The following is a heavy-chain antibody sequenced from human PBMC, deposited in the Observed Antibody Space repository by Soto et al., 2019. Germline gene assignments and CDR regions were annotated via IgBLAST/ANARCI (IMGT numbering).Heavy chain of an antibody. D-gene: IGHD3-22*01. V-gene: IGHV1-18*04. CDR2: ISAYNGNT. J-gene: IGHJ5*02. CDR1: GYTFTSYG. Sequence: ASVKVSCKASGYTFTSYGISWVRQAPGQGLEWMGWISAYNGNTNYAQKLQGRVTMTTDTSTSTAYMELRSLRSDDTAVYYCARDREYYDSSGLKPHWLDPWGQGTLVTVSS. CDR3: ARDREYYDSSGLKPHWLDP.